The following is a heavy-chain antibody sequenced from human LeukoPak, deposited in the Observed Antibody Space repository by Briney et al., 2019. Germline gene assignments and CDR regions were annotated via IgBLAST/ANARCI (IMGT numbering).Heavy chain of an antibody. CDR3: AREGYYYDSSGYSYYFDS. CDR2: ISYDGSSE. J-gene: IGHJ4*02. CDR1: GFTFSNYA. Sequence: VGSLRLSCAASGFTFSNYAMHWVRQAPGKGLGWVAVISYDGSSEYYADAVKGRFTISRDNSKMMYLQMNSMRTDDAAVYYCAREGYYYDSSGYSYYFDSWGQGTLVTVSS. V-gene: IGHV3-30*03. D-gene: IGHD3-22*01.